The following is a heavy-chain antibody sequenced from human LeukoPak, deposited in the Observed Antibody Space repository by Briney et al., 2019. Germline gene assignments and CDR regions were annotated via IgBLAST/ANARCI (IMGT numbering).Heavy chain of an antibody. Sequence: SETLSLTCTVSGGSISSYYWSWVRQPAGKGLEWIGRIYTSGSTTYNPSLKSRVTMSVDTSKNQFSLKLISVTAADTAAYYCARGLAVAGITFFDYWGQGTLVTVSS. CDR3: ARGLAVAGITFFDY. V-gene: IGHV4-4*07. CDR2: IYTSGST. J-gene: IGHJ4*02. CDR1: GGSISSYY. D-gene: IGHD6-19*01.